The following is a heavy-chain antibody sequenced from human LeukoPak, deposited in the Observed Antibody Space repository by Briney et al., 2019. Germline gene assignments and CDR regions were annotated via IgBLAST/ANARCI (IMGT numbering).Heavy chain of an antibody. D-gene: IGHD1-14*01. CDR3: ARNLGLGPLTGDYYYYMDV. V-gene: IGHV4-4*09. Sequence: SETLSPTCTVSGGSISSYYWSWIRQPPGKGLEWIGYIYTSGSTNYNPSLKSRVTISVDTSKNQFSLKLSSVTAADTAVYYCARNLGLGPLTGDYYYYMDVWGKGTTVTVSS. J-gene: IGHJ6*03. CDR1: GGSISSYY. CDR2: IYTSGST.